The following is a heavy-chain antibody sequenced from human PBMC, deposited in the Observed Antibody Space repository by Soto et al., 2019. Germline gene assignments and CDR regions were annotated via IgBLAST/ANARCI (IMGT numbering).Heavy chain of an antibody. CDR1: GFTFSSYG. D-gene: IGHD3-10*01. CDR3: ARGGYYGSGSYYKWVRSYFDY. J-gene: IGHJ4*02. V-gene: IGHV3-33*01. CDR2: IWYDGSNK. Sequence: QVQLVESGGGVVQPGRSLRLSCAASGFTFSSYGMHWVRQAPGKGLEWVAVIWYDGSNKYYADSVKGRFTISRDNSKKTLYRQMNSLRAEDTAVYYCARGGYYGSGSYYKWVRSYFDYWGQGTLVTVSS.